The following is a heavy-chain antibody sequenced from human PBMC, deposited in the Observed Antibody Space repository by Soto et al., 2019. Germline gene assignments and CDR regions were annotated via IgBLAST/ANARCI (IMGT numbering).Heavy chain of an antibody. CDR3: ARGSSVRGMNV. D-gene: IGHD6-13*01. Sequence: QVQLIESGGGLVKPGGSLRLSCAASGFTFSDYYMSWVRQAPGKGLEWVSYISGADPYMKYADAVRGRFTISRDNAKSSLYLQMNSLRDDDTAVYYCARGSSVRGMNVWGQETTVTVSS. V-gene: IGHV3-11*06. CDR2: ISGADPYM. J-gene: IGHJ6*02. CDR1: GFTFSDYY.